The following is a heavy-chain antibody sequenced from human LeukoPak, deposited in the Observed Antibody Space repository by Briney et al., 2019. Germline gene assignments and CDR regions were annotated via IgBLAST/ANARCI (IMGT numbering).Heavy chain of an antibody. Sequence: ASVKVSCKASGDIFTSYPMNWVRQAPGQGLEWMGWMNPNSGNTGYAQKFQGRVTMTRNTSISTAYMELSSLRSEDTAVYYCARGNTGHYYYYGMDVWGQGTTVTVSS. CDR2: MNPNSGNT. D-gene: IGHD3-10*01. V-gene: IGHV1-8*01. CDR1: GDIFTSYP. CDR3: ARGNTGHYYYYGMDV. J-gene: IGHJ6*02.